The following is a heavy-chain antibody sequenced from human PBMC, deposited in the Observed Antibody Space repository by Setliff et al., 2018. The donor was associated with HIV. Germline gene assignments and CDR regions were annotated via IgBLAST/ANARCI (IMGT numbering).Heavy chain of an antibody. CDR2: INAGNGKT. CDR1: GSTFSRYG. J-gene: IGHJ4*02. CDR3: ASSTVTVFGVVPYYFDY. D-gene: IGHD3-3*01. V-gene: IGHV1-3*01. Sequence: ASVKVSCKASGSTFSRYGLHWVRQAPGQRLEWMGWINAGNGKTKYSQKFQSRVTITRDTSARKAYMELSSLRSEDTAVYYCASSTVTVFGVVPYYFDYWGQGTLGTVSS.